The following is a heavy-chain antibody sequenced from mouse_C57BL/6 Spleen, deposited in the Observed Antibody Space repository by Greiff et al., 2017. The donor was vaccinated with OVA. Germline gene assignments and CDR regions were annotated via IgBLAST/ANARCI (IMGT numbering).Heavy chain of an antibody. D-gene: IGHD2-10*01. CDR1: GFNIKDYY. CDR3: ARSYSPSWYFDV. J-gene: IGHJ1*03. Sequence: VQLQQSGAELVKPGASVKLSCTASGFNIKDYYMHWVKQRTEQGLAWIGRIDPEDGETKYAPKFQGKATITADTSSNTAYLQLSSLTSEDTAVYYCARSYSPSWYFDVWGTGTTVTVSS. V-gene: IGHV14-2*01. CDR2: IDPEDGET.